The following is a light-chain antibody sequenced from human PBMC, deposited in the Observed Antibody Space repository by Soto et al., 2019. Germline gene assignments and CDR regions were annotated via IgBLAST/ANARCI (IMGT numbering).Light chain of an antibody. CDR3: QQYNNWPPGT. Sequence: EIVMTQSPATLSVSPAERATLSCRASQSVSANLAWYQQKPGQAPRLLIYGPSTRATGIPARFSGSGSGTEFTLTISSLQSEDFAVYYCQQYNNWPPGTFGQGTKLEI. CDR1: QSVSAN. CDR2: GPS. V-gene: IGKV3D-15*01. J-gene: IGKJ2*02.